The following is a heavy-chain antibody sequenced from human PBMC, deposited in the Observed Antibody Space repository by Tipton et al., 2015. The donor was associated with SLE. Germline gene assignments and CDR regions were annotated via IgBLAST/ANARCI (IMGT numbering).Heavy chain of an antibody. CDR2: TRNDGRNK. J-gene: IGHJ4*02. V-gene: IGHV3-30*02. CDR3: AKFPSSAYGDYGY. Sequence: SLRLSCAASGFIFNSHGMHWVRRAPGKGLQWVAFTRNDGRNKYYADSVKGRFTISRDNSKNTLYLQMSSLKTEDTAVYYCAKFPSSAYGDYGYWGQGTLVTVSS. CDR1: GFIFNSHG. D-gene: IGHD4-17*01.